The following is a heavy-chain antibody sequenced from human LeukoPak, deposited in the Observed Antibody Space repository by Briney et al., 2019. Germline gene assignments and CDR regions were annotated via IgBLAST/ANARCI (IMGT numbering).Heavy chain of an antibody. D-gene: IGHD3-22*01. V-gene: IGHV4-39*01. CDR1: GGSISSSSYY. CDR2: IYYSGST. Sequence: SETLSLTCTVSGGSISSSSYYWGWIRQPPGKGLEWIGSIYYSGSTYYNPSLKSRVTISVDTSKDQFSLKLSSVTAADTAVYYCARLGDSSGYYWFDYWGQGTLVTVSS. CDR3: ARLGDSSGYYWFDY. J-gene: IGHJ4*02.